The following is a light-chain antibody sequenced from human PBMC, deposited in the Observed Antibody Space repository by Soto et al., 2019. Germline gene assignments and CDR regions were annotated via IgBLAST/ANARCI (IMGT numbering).Light chain of an antibody. J-gene: IGKJ1*01. CDR1: QSVSSN. CDR3: QQYNDWPRT. Sequence: GMTQSPATLSVSPGERATLSCRASQSVSSNLGWYQQKPGQTPRLLISGASTRATGVPARFSGSGSGTEFTLTISSLQSEDFAVYYCQQYNDWPRTFGQGTKV. CDR2: GAS. V-gene: IGKV3-15*01.